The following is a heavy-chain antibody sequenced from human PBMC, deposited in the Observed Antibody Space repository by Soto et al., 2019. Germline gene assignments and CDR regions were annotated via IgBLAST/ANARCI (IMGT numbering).Heavy chain of an antibody. D-gene: IGHD2-2*01. J-gene: IGHJ6*02. CDR3: ARDLGCSSTSCHHYYGMDI. V-gene: IGHV3-30-3*01. CDR1: GFTFSSYA. CDR2: ISYDGSNT. Sequence: PGGSLRLSCAASGFTFSSYAMHWVRQAPGKGLEWVAVISYDGSNTYYADSVKGRFTISRDNSKNTLYLQMNSLRAEDTAVYYSARDLGCSSTSCHHYYGMDIWGQGTTVTVSS.